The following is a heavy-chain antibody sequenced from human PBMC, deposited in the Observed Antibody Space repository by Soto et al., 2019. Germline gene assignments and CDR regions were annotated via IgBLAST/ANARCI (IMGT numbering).Heavy chain of an antibody. CDR3: ATDITTSSNSWNRGWVDP. D-gene: IGHD2-2*01. J-gene: IGHJ5*02. CDR1: GYTLTELS. Sequence: QVQLVQSGAEVKKPGASVKVSCKVSGYTLTELSMHWVRQAPGKGLEWMGGFDPEDGETIYAQKFQGRVTMTEDTATDTAYMELSSLRSEDTAVYSCATDITTSSNSWNRGWVDPWGQGTLVTVSS. V-gene: IGHV1-24*01. CDR2: FDPEDGET.